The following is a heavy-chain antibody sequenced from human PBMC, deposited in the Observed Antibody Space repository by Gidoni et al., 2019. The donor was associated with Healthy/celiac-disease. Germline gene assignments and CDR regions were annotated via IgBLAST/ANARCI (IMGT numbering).Heavy chain of an antibody. D-gene: IGHD1-26*01. CDR1: GFTFDDYT. CDR3: AKARSRVVGATGIDY. Sequence: EVQLVESGGVVVQPGGSLRLSCAASGFTFDDYTLSWVRQAPRKGLEWVSLISWDGGSTYYADSVKGRFTISRDNSKNSLYLQMNSLRTEDTALYYCAKARSRVVGATGIDYWGQGTLVTVSS. V-gene: IGHV3-43*01. J-gene: IGHJ4*02. CDR2: ISWDGGST.